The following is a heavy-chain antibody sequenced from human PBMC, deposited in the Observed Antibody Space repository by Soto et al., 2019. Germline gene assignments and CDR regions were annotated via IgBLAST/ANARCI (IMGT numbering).Heavy chain of an antibody. CDR2: INSDGSST. V-gene: IGHV3-74*01. CDR1: GFTFSNYA. CDR3: ARDLRRDIVLMVYLD. D-gene: IGHD2-8*01. Sequence: GGSLRLSCAASGFTFSNYAMSWVRQAPGKGLVWVSRINSDGSSTSYADSVKGRFTISRDNAKNTLYLQMNSLRAEDTAVYYCARDLRRDIVLMVYLDWGQGTLVTVSS. J-gene: IGHJ4*02.